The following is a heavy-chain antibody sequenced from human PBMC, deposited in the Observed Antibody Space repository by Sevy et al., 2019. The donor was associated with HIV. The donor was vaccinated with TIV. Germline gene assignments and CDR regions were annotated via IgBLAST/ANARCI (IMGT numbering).Heavy chain of an antibody. D-gene: IGHD5-12*01. CDR2: IHYTGTT. CDR3: ARAPPVRSGDDSLNWFDP. Sequence: SETLSLTCTVSGGSISAYHWSWIRQPPVKGLEYIGYIHYTGTTNYNPSLNSRVTISVDTSKNQFSLKLSSVTAADTALYYCARAPPVRSGDDSLNWFDPWGQGTLVTVSS. CDR1: GGSISAYH. J-gene: IGHJ5*02. V-gene: IGHV4-59*01.